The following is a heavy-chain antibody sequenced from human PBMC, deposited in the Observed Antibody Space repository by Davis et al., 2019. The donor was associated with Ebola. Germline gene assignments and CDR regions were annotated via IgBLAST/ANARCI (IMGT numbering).Heavy chain of an antibody. J-gene: IGHJ4*02. D-gene: IGHD5-24*01. Sequence: KVSCKASGYIFTTYWIVWVRQMPGKGLEWMGIIYPGDSDTRYRPSFQGQVTISADKSISTAYLQWSSLKASDTAIYYCARGTNGYNPGGYFDSWGQGTLVTVSS. CDR2: IYPGDSDT. CDR1: GYIFTTYW. CDR3: ARGTNGYNPGGYFDS. V-gene: IGHV5-51*01.